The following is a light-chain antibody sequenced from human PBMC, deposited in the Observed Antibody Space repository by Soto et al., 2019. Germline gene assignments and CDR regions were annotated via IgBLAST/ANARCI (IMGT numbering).Light chain of an antibody. CDR3: CSYVTTPEI. J-gene: IGLJ1*01. Sequence: QSVLTQPRSVSGSPGQSVTISCTGTSSDVDDYRYVSWYQQYPGKAPKLVIYDGNKRPSGVPDRFSGSNSGNTASLTISGLQAEDEADYYCCSYVTTPEIFGTGTKVTVL. CDR1: SSDVDDYRY. CDR2: DGN. V-gene: IGLV2-11*01.